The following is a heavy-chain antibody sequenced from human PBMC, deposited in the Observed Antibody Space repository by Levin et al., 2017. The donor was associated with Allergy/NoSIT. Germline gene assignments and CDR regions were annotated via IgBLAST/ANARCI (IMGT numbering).Heavy chain of an antibody. J-gene: IGHJ4*02. D-gene: IGHD3-3*01. CDR3: TTVCSPGRFLEWLYPDY. CDR2: IKSKTDGGTT. CDR1: GFTFSNAW. Sequence: GGSLRLSCAASGFTFSNAWMSWVRQAPGKGLEWVGRIKSKTDGGTTDYAAPVKGRFTISRDDSKNTLYLQMNSLKTEDTAVYYCTTVCSPGRFLEWLYPDYWGQGTLVTVSS. V-gene: IGHV3-15*01.